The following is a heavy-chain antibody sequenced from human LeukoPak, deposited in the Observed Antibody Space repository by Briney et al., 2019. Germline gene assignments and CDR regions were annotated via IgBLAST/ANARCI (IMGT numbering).Heavy chain of an antibody. Sequence: GGSLRLSCAASGFTVSSNYMSWVRQAPGKGLEWVSVIYSGGSTYYADSVKGRFTISRDNSKNTLYLQMNSLRAEDTAVYYCAKYRNFLDWYRSPFDYWGQGTLVTVSS. CDR1: GFTVSSNY. D-gene: IGHD3/OR15-3a*01. V-gene: IGHV3-53*01. J-gene: IGHJ4*02. CDR3: AKYRNFLDWYRSPFDY. CDR2: IYSGGST.